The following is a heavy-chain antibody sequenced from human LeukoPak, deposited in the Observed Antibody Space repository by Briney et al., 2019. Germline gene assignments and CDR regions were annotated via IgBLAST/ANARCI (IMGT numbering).Heavy chain of an antibody. CDR3: ARNIVVDGHRGMDV. J-gene: IGHJ6*02. Sequence: SVKVSCKASGGTFGNYAINWVRQAPGQGLEWLGRVIPFLGIVNYAQKFQGRVTIIADKSTSTAYMELSSLRSEDTAIYYCARNIVVDGHRGMDVWGQGTTATVSS. V-gene: IGHV1-69*04. D-gene: IGHD3-22*01. CDR2: VIPFLGIV. CDR1: GGTFGNYA.